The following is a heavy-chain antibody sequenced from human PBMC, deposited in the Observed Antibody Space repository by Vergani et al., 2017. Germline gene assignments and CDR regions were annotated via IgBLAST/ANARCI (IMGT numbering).Heavy chain of an antibody. CDR3: TKGSRGYTGYYFDC. V-gene: IGHV3-23*01. CDR1: GFSFPGYA. D-gene: IGHD5-12*01. J-gene: IGHJ4*02. CDR2: VSGSSATP. Sequence: EVQLLESGGGLAQPGGSLRLSCAASGFSFPGYAMSWVRQAPGKGLEWVSSVSGSSATPYYADSVKGRFIISRDNSKNTLHLQMNSLRADDTAVYYCTKGSRGYTGYYFDCWGQGTLATVSS.